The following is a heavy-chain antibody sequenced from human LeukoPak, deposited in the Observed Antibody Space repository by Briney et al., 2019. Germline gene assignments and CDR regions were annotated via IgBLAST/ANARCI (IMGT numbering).Heavy chain of an antibody. J-gene: IGHJ3*02. V-gene: IGHV1-18*01. CDR2: ISAYNGDT. Sequence: ASVKVSCKASGYTFTSSGISWVRQAPGQGLERMGWISAYNGDTNYAQKFQGRVTITTDESTSTAYMELSSLRSEDTAVYYCARDDYSNYVGRHAFDIWGQGTMVTVSS. D-gene: IGHD4-11*01. CDR1: GYTFTSSG. CDR3: ARDDYSNYVGRHAFDI.